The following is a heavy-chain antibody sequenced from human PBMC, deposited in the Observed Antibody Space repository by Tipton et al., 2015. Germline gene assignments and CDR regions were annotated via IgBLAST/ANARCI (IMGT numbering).Heavy chain of an antibody. CDR2: IYYSGST. CDR1: GGSMSNYY. CDR3: ARDGGNYDYFDY. D-gene: IGHD3-3*01. V-gene: IGHV4-59*01. Sequence: VSGGSMSNYYWSWIRQPPGKGLEWIGYIYYSGSTNYNPSLKSRVTISVDTSKNQFSLKLSSVTAADTAVYYCARDGGNYDYFDYWGQGTLVTVSS. J-gene: IGHJ4*02.